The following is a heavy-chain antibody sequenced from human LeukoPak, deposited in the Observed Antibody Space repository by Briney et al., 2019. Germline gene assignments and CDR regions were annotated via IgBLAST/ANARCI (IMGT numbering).Heavy chain of an antibody. CDR2: ISAYNGNT. CDR3: AREGPCGGDWRCAFDI. J-gene: IGHJ3*02. V-gene: IGHV1-18*01. D-gene: IGHD2-21*02. CDR1: GYTFTSYG. Sequence: ASVTVSCMASGYTFTSYGISWVRQAPGQGLEWMGWISAYNGNTNYAQRLQGRVTMTTDTSTSTAYMELRSLRSDDTAVYYCAREGPCGGDWRCAFDIWGQGTMVTVSS.